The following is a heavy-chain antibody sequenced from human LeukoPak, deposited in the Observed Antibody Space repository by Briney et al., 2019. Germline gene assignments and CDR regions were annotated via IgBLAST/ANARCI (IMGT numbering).Heavy chain of an antibody. CDR2: IYNDGST. J-gene: IGHJ4*02. Sequence: GGSLRLSCTASGFTVISHYMTWVRQAPGKGLEWVSVIYNDGSTCYADSVKGRFTISRDNSKNTLYLQMNSLRPEDTAVYYCARLPLYWGQGTLVTVSS. CDR3: ARLPLY. CDR1: GFTVISHY. V-gene: IGHV3-66*02.